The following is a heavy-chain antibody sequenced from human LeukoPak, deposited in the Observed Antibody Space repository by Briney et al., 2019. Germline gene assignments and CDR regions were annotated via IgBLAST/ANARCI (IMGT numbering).Heavy chain of an antibody. V-gene: IGHV1-69*06. D-gene: IGHD3-10*01. CDR2: IIPIFGTA. Sequence: ASVKVSCKASGGTFSSYAISWVRQAPGQGLEWMGGIIPIFGTANYAQKFQGRVTITADKSTSTAYMELSSLRSEDTAVYYCARGDSGSSHMDVWGKGTTVTVFS. CDR1: GGTFSSYA. J-gene: IGHJ6*04. CDR3: ARGDSGSSHMDV.